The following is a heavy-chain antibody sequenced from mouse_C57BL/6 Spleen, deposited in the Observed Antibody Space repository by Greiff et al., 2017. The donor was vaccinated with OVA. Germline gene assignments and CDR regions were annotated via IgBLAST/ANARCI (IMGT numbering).Heavy chain of an antibody. CDR1: GYTFTSYW. D-gene: IGHD4-1*01. CDR2: INPSSGYT. Sequence: QVQLQQSGAELAKPGASVKLSCKASGYTFTSYWMHWVKQRPGQGLEWIGYINPSSGYTKYNQKFKDKATLTAVKSSSTAYMQLSSLTYEDSAVYYCARPLTGTRAMDYWGQGTSVTVSS. J-gene: IGHJ4*01. CDR3: ARPLTGTRAMDY. V-gene: IGHV1-7*01.